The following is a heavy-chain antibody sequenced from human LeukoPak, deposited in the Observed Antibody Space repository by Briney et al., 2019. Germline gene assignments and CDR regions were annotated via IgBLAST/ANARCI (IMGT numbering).Heavy chain of an antibody. D-gene: IGHD2-15*01. CDR1: GNSVSSNYAA. J-gene: IGHJ4*02. V-gene: IGHV6-1*01. Sequence: SQTLSLTCAISGNSVSSNYAAWHWIRQSPSTCLEWLVGAYYGSKWYYDYALSVKNRITINPDTSKNQISLQLNSVTPDDTAVYYCAKGSFQGGFDFWGQGTLVTVS. CDR3: AKGSFQGGFDF. CDR2: AYYGSKWYY.